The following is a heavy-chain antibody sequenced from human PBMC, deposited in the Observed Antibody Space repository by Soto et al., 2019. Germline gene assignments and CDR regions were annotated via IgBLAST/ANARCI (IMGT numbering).Heavy chain of an antibody. CDR2: LYYSGRN. J-gene: IGHJ3*01. V-gene: IGHV4-31*03. CDR3: ARVGESITMVRSYEAFVV. D-gene: IGHD3-10*01. CDR1: GGTLSSGGYY. Sequence: SETLSLTCTVSGGTLSSGGYYWSRLRPDPGKGLEGIGYLYYSGRNYYNPAIKSRVTISVDTAKNQFSLKLSSVTAADTAVYYCARVGESITMVRSYEAFVVWGQRTMVTVSS.